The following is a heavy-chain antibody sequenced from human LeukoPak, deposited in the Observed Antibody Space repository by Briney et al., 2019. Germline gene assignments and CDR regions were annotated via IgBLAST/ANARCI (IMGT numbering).Heavy chain of an antibody. V-gene: IGHV1-18*01. Sequence: ASVKVSCKASGYTFTSYGISWVRQAPGQGLEWMGWISAYNGNTNYAQKLQGRVTMTTDTSTSTAYMELRSLRSDDTAVYYCARDSILLMVYAMPNWFDPWGQGTLVTVSS. J-gene: IGHJ5*02. CDR1: GYTFTSYG. CDR3: ARDSILLMVYAMPNWFDP. D-gene: IGHD2-8*01. CDR2: ISAYNGNT.